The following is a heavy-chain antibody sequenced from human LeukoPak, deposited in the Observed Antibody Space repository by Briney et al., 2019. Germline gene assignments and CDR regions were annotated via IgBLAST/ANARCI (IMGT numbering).Heavy chain of an antibody. CDR3: AKWGDYDVLTGYYDSDY. Sequence: GGALRLSCAGPGFTLCNYAMSWVRQAPGEGLEWVSAVSGRDTSTYYTDSVKGRFTISRDNSKNTLYLQMNSLSAEDTAIYYCAKWGDYDVLTGYYDSDYWGQGTLVTVSS. J-gene: IGHJ4*02. CDR1: GFTLCNYA. CDR2: VSGRDTST. V-gene: IGHV3-23*01. D-gene: IGHD3-9*01.